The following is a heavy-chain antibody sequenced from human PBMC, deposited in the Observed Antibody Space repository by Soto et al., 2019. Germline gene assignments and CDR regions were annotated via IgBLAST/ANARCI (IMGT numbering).Heavy chain of an antibody. CDR2: ICSSSSYI. D-gene: IGHD2-2*02. Sequence: VGLLRLSSAAAGFTFSSYRMNWLRQPPGKVVERASSICSSSSYIYYADSEKRRFTISRDNAKNSLYLQRNSLRAEDTAVYYGARELESADITVVSYYYYYYGMDVWGQGTTVTVSS. CDR3: ARELESADITVVSYYYYYYGMDV. V-gene: IGHV3-21*01. CDR1: GFTFSSYR. J-gene: IGHJ6*02.